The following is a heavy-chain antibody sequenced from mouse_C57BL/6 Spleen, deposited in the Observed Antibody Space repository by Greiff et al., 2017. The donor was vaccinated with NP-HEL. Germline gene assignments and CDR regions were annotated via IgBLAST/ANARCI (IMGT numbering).Heavy chain of an antibody. Sequence: QVQLKQSGAELVRPGTSVKMSCKASGYTFTNYWIGWAKQRPGHGLEWIGDIYPGGGYTNYNEKFKGKATLTADKSSSTAYMQFSSLTSEDSAIYYCARNYYDYFDYWGQGTTLTVSS. J-gene: IGHJ2*01. V-gene: IGHV1-63*01. CDR2: IYPGGGYT. CDR3: ARNYYDYFDY. CDR1: GYTFTNYW. D-gene: IGHD2-1*01.